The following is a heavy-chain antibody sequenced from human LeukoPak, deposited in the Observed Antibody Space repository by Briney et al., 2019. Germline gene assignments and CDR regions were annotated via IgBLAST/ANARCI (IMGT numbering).Heavy chain of an antibody. CDR2: INHSGST. CDR1: GGSFSGYY. J-gene: IGHJ4*02. Sequence: SETLSLTCAVYGGSFSGYYWSWIRQPPGKGLEWIGEINHSGSTNYNPSLKSRVTISVDTSKNQFSLKLSSVTAADTAVYCCARGFEYAAVAGNFDYWGQGTLVTVSS. CDR3: ARGFEYAAVAGNFDY. D-gene: IGHD6-19*01. V-gene: IGHV4-34*01.